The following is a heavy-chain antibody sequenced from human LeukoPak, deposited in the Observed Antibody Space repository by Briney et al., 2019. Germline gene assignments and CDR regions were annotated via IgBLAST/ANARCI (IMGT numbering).Heavy chain of an antibody. J-gene: IGHJ4*02. V-gene: IGHV3-7*01. CDR3: ARIYYFGDNNWRYFDN. CDR1: GFTFNSYW. D-gene: IGHD3-10*01. CDR2: IDPDGSEK. Sequence: GGSLRLSCAASGFTFNSYWMSWVRQAPGKGLEWVANIDPDGSEKQYGDSEKGRFTTSRDNAKNSLYLQMNSLRAEDTAIYYCARIYYFGDNNWRYFDNWGQGTLVTVSS.